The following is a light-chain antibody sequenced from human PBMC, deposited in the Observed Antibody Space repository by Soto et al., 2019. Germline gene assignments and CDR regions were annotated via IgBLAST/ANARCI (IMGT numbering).Light chain of an antibody. CDR3: QQYYSYPIT. CDR1: QGISSY. Sequence: IQLTQSPSFLSASVGDRVTVTCRASQGISSYLAWYQQKPGKAPKLLIYAASTLQSGVPSRFSGSGSGTDFTLTISCLQSEDFATYYCQQYYSYPITFGQGTRLEI. CDR2: AAS. V-gene: IGKV1-8*01. J-gene: IGKJ5*01.